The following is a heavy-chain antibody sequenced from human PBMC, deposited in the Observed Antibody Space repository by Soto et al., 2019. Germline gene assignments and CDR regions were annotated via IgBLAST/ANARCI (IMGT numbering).Heavy chain of an antibody. Sequence: SETLSLTCGLSGSLPVGSLSTYFWTWIRQPPGKGLEWIGEINHSGSPNYSPSLRGRVTISLDTSKKQFSLNLSSVTAAETAVYFCARARFSQWSQDYYGPDVWGQGTTVAVSS. CDR3: ARARFSQWSQDYYGPDV. CDR1: GSLPVGSLSTYF. J-gene: IGHJ6*02. D-gene: IGHD3-3*01. V-gene: IGHV4-34*01. CDR2: INHSGSP.